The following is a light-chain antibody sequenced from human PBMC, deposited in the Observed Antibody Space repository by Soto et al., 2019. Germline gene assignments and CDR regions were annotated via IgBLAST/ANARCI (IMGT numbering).Light chain of an antibody. CDR1: QSVSSSY. CDR3: QQYGSSPIT. V-gene: IGKV3-20*01. Sequence: EIVLTQSPDTLSLSPGERATLSCRASQSVSSSYLAWYQQRLGQAPRLLIYGASSRATGIPDRFSGSGSGTDCSRTISRLEPEDFEVDYCQQYGSSPITFGQGTRLENK. J-gene: IGKJ5*01. CDR2: GAS.